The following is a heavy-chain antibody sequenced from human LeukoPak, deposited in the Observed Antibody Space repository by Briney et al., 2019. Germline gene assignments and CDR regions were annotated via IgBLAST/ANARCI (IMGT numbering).Heavy chain of an antibody. J-gene: IGHJ2*01. CDR1: GYSFISYW. CDR3: ARRLYCGGDCYSGGWYFDL. Sequence: RGESLKISCKGSGYSFISYWIGWVRQTPGKGLEWMGIIYPGDSDTTYSPSSQGQVTISADKSISTAYLQWSSLKASDTAMYYCARRLYCGGDCYSGGWYFDLWGRGTLVTVSS. CDR2: IYPGDSDT. V-gene: IGHV5-51*01. D-gene: IGHD2-21*02.